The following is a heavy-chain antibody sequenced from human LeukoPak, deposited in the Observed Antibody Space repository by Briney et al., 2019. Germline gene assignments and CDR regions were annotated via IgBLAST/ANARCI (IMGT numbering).Heavy chain of an antibody. J-gene: IGHJ4*02. Sequence: PSETLSLTCTVSGYSISSGYYWGWIRQPPGKGLEWIGNIYHSGSTYYNPSLKSRVTISVDTSKNQFSLKLSSVTAADTAVHYCARDKGTSYLSSFDYWGQGTLVTVSS. V-gene: IGHV4-38-2*02. CDR3: ARDKGTSYLSSFDY. CDR1: GYSISSGYY. D-gene: IGHD6-6*01. CDR2: IYHSGST.